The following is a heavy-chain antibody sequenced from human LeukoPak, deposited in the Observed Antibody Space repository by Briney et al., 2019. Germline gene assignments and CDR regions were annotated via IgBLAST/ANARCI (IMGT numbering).Heavy chain of an antibody. J-gene: IGHJ3*02. Sequence: GESLRLPCAAPGFTFSNYGMHWLRQAPGKGREGVSCISGSSYIYYGDSVKGRCTISRDHARNSLYLQMNSLRAEDTAVYYCARGSRFGVVGRDAFDIWGQGTMVTVSS. CDR1: GFTFSNYG. CDR2: ISGSSYI. D-gene: IGHD3-3*01. CDR3: ARGSRFGVVGRDAFDI. V-gene: IGHV3-21*01.